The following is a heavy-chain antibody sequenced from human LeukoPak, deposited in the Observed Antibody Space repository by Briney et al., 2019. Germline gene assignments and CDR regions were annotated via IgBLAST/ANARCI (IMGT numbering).Heavy chain of an antibody. CDR3: ARDTTVAGHFDY. CDR2: IYYSGST. CDR1: GGSISTYY. J-gene: IGHJ4*02. Sequence: SETLSLTCTVSGGSISTYYWSWIRQPPGKGLEWIGYIYYSGSTNYNPSLKSRVTISVDKSKNLFSLKLSSVTAADTAVYYCARDTTVAGHFDYWGQGTLVTVPS. D-gene: IGHD4-23*01. V-gene: IGHV4-59*01.